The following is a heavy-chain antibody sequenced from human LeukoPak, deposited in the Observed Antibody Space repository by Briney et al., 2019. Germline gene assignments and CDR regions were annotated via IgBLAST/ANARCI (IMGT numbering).Heavy chain of an antibody. CDR1: GGSISSSSYY. J-gene: IGHJ4*02. CDR3: ARESPVADIDY. CDR2: IYYSGST. Sequence: SETLSLTCTVSGGSISSSSYYWGWIRQPPGKGLEWIGNIYYSGSTYYNPSLKSRVTISVDTSKNQFSLKLSSVTAADTAVYYCARESPVADIDYWGQGTLVTVSS. D-gene: IGHD6-19*01. V-gene: IGHV4-39*07.